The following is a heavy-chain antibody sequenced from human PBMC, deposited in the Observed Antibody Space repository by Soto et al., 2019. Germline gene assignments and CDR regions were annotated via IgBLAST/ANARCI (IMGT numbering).Heavy chain of an antibody. J-gene: IGHJ6*02. V-gene: IGHV5-51*01. CDR3: VRLGYCSSTSCYRLAYYYYGMDV. CDR2: IYPGDSDT. CDR1: GYSFTSYW. Sequence: PGESLKISCQGSGYSFTSYWIGWVRQMPGKGLEWMGIIYPGDSDTRYSPSFRGQVTISAAEAISTAYLQWSSLKASDTAMYYCVRLGYCSSTSCYRLAYYYYGMDVWGQGTTVTAP. D-gene: IGHD2-2*02.